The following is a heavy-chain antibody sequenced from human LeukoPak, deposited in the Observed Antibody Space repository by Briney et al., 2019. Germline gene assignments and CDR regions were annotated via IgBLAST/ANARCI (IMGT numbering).Heavy chain of an antibody. J-gene: IGHJ4*02. D-gene: IGHD5-24*01. Sequence: GGSLRLSCAASGFTVSSNYMSWVRQAPGKGLEWVSVIYSGGSTYYADSVKGRFTISRDNSKNTLYLQMNSLRAEDTAVYYCAREEETRDGGSIDYWGQGTLVTVSS. CDR1: GFTVSSNY. CDR3: AREEETRDGGSIDY. V-gene: IGHV3-53*01. CDR2: IYSGGST.